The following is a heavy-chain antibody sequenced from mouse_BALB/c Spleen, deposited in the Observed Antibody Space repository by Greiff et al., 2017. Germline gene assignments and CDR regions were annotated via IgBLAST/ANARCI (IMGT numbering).Heavy chain of an antibody. D-gene: IGHD1-1*01. CDR3: ALYYYGSSPFAY. V-gene: IGHV1-54*01. Sequence: VQLQQSGAELVRPGTSVKVSCKASGYAFTNYLIEWVKQRPGQGLEWIGVINPGSGGTIYNQKFKGKATLTVDKSSSTAYMELRSLTSEDTAVYYCALYYYGSSPFAYWGQGTLVTVSA. CDR1: GYAFTNYL. J-gene: IGHJ3*01. CDR2: INPGSGGT.